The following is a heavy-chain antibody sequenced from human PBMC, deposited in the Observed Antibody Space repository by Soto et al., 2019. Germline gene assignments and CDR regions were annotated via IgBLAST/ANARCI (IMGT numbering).Heavy chain of an antibody. Sequence: QVQLQESGPGLVKPSQTLSLTCTVSGASINSGGYYWNWIRQHPGKGLEWIGYIYYTGSTYYNPSIKSRLTISIDTSKKQFSLKLSSVTAADTAVYYCAIGYCSGGSCYSEGWFDPWGQGTLVTVSS. CDR1: GASINSGGYY. V-gene: IGHV4-31*03. J-gene: IGHJ5*02. D-gene: IGHD2-15*01. CDR3: AIGYCSGGSCYSEGWFDP. CDR2: IYYTGST.